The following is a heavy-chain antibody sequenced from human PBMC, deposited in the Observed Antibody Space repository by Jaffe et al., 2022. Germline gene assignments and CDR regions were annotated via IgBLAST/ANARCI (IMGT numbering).Heavy chain of an antibody. CDR1: GYSFTSYW. J-gene: IGHJ1*01. CDR2: IYPGDSDT. CDR3: VRHLSSGWYPAGYFQH. D-gene: IGHD6-19*01. V-gene: IGHV5-51*01. Sequence: EVQLVQSGAEVKKPGESLKISCKGSGYSFTSYWIGWVRQMPGKGLEWMGIIYPGDSDTRYSPSFQGQVTISADKSISTAYLQWSSLKASDTAMYYCVRHLSSGWYPAGYFQHWGQGTLVTVSS.